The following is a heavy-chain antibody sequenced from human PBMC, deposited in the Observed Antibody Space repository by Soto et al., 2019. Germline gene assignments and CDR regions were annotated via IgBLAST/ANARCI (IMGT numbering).Heavy chain of an antibody. CDR1: GGSISSGGYH. CDR2: IYYSGST. CDR3: ARQPYDFWSGYLGGYYYYMDV. D-gene: IGHD3-3*01. V-gene: IGHV4-31*03. Sequence: SETLSLTCTVSGGSISSGGYHWSWIRQHPGKGLEWIGYIYYSGSTYYNPSLKRRVHMSVDTSKNQFSLKLSSVTAADTAVYYCARQPYDFWSGYLGGYYYYMDVWGKGTTVTVSS. J-gene: IGHJ6*03.